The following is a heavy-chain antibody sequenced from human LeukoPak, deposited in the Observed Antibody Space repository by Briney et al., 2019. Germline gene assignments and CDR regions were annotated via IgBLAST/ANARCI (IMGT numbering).Heavy chain of an antibody. CDR3: AKDPGGLLWFGELPSYFDY. CDR2: ISYDGSNK. Sequence: PGGSLRLSCAASGFTFSSYGMHWVRQAPGKGLERVAVISYDGSNKYYADSVKGRFTISRDNSKNTLYLQMNSLRAEDTAVYYCAKDPGGLLWFGELPSYFDYWGQGTLVTVSS. CDR1: GFTFSSYG. J-gene: IGHJ4*02. D-gene: IGHD3-10*01. V-gene: IGHV3-30*18.